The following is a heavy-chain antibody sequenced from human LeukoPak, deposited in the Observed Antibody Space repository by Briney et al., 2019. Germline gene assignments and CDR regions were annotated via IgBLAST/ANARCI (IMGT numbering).Heavy chain of an antibody. V-gene: IGHV3-30*18. J-gene: IGHJ4*02. D-gene: IGHD1-14*01. Sequence: GGSLRLSCAASGFTFSSYGMHWVRQAPGKGLEWVAVISYDGSNKYYADSVKGRFTISRDNSKNTLYLQMNSLRAEDTAVYYCAKANQGSTPEYYFDYWGQGTLVTVSS. CDR1: GFTFSSYG. CDR2: ISYDGSNK. CDR3: AKANQGSTPEYYFDY.